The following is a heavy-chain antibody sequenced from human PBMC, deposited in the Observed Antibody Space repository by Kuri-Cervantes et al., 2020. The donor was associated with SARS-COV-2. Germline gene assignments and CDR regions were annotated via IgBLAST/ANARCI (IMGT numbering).Heavy chain of an antibody. CDR1: GFTFSRYS. CDR2: ISSSSNTI. J-gene: IGHJ5*02. Sequence: GESLKISCVASGFTFSRYSMNWVRQAPGKGLEWVSYISSSSNTIYYADSVKGRFIISRDNAKNSVYLQMNSLRDADTAVYYCTRGGYTSALSRQNWFDPWGQGTLVTVSS. V-gene: IGHV3-48*02. CDR3: TRGGYTSALSRQNWFDP. D-gene: IGHD6-19*01.